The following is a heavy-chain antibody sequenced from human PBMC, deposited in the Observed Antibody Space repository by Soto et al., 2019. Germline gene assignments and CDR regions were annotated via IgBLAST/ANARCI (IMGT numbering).Heavy chain of an antibody. V-gene: IGHV3-21*01. CDR1: GFAFSSYS. Sequence: XGSLRLSCAAAGFAFSSYSMNWVRQAPGKGLEWVSSISSSSYIYYAGSVKGRFTISRDNAKNSLYLQMNSLRAEDTAVYYCARATEATIGDTDYWGQGTLVTVSS. CDR2: ISSSSYI. D-gene: IGHD5-12*01. CDR3: ARATEATIGDTDY. J-gene: IGHJ4*02.